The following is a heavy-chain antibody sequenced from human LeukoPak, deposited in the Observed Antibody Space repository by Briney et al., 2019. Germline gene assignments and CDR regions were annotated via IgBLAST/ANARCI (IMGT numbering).Heavy chain of an antibody. CDR2: IIPIFGTA. J-gene: IGHJ6*02. V-gene: IGHV1-69*13. CDR3: ARDLHRHIVVVIHSGPIPFYYYGMDV. CDR1: GYTLTSYY. Sequence: SVKVSCKASGYTLTSYYIHWVRQAPGQGLEWMGGIIPIFGTANYAQKFQGRVTITADESTSTAYMELSSLRSEDTAVYYCARDLHRHIVVVIHSGPIPFYYYGMDVWGQGTTVTVSS. D-gene: IGHD3-22*01.